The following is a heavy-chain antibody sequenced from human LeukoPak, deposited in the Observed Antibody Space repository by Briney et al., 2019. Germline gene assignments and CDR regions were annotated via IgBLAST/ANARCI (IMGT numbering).Heavy chain of an antibody. J-gene: IGHJ6*02. V-gene: IGHV1-8*01. CDR1: GYTFTSYD. D-gene: IGHD6-19*01. Sequence: ASVKVSCKASGYTFTSYDINWVRQATGQGLEWMGWMNPNSGNTGYAQKFQGRVTMTRNTSISTAYMELSSLRSEGTAVYYCARGPGSGWYRNYYYGMDVWGQGTTVTVSS. CDR2: MNPNSGNT. CDR3: ARGPGSGWYRNYYYGMDV.